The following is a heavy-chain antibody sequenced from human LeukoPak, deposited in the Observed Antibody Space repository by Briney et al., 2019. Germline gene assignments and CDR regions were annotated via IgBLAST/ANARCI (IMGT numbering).Heavy chain of an antibody. J-gene: IGHJ4*02. V-gene: IGHV4-4*02. CDR3: AREGGPYRPLDY. CDR2: VNLQGST. CDR1: GGSITTTNY. Sequence: SETLSLTCGVSGGSITTTNYWTWVRQPPGKGLEWIGEVNLQGSTNYNPSLMGRVAISVDMSENHISLLLTSVTAADTAVYYCAREGGPYRPLDYSGQGTLVTVSS.